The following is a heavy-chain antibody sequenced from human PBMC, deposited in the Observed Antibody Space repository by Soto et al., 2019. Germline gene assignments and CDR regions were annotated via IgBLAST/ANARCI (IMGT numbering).Heavy chain of an antibody. CDR2: IIPILGIA. Sequence: GASVKVSCKASGGTFSSYTISWVRQAPGQGLEWMGRIIPILGIANYAQKFQGRVTITADKSTSTAYMELSSLRSEDTAVYYCARDSDPSYGDYYHYYYMDVWGKGTTVTVSS. CDR1: GGTFSSYT. J-gene: IGHJ6*03. V-gene: IGHV1-69*04. CDR3: ARDSDPSYGDYYHYYYMDV. D-gene: IGHD4-17*01.